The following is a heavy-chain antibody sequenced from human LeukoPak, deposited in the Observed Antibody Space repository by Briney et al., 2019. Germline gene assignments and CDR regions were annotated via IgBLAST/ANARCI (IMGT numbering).Heavy chain of an antibody. Sequence: GRSLRLSCAASGFTFSSYAMHWVRQAPGKGLEWVAVISYDGSNKYYADSVKGRFTISRVNSKNTLYLQMNSLRAEDTAVYYCARDQYYYDSSGAFDIWGQGTMVTVSS. V-gene: IGHV3-30-3*01. J-gene: IGHJ3*02. CDR1: GFTFSSYA. D-gene: IGHD3-22*01. CDR2: ISYDGSNK. CDR3: ARDQYYYDSSGAFDI.